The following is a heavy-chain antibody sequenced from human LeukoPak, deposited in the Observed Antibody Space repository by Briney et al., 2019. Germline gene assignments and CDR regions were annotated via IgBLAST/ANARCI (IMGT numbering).Heavy chain of an antibody. J-gene: IGHJ5*02. D-gene: IGHD1-26*01. CDR3: SRYRMVGATGLFDL. CDR2: FDPVVGET. Sequence: GASVKVSCKASGYTLTPLAVNWVRQAPGQGLDWMGGFDPVVGETIYARTFPGRVTMTESTSTTPTNMSLSRLKADDTAEYYCSRYRMVGATGLFDLGGEGTRVTVSS. V-gene: IGHV1-24*01. CDR1: GYTLTPLA.